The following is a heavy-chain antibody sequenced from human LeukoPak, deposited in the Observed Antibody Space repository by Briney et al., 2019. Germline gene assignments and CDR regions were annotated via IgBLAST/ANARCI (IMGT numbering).Heavy chain of an antibody. CDR2: IRHSGTT. J-gene: IGHJ4*02. CDR1: GGSFSGYY. V-gene: IGHV4-34*01. D-gene: IGHD3-10*01. CDR3: ASSGYGSGSYPPDFDY. Sequence: SETLSLTCAVYGGSFSGYYWSWIRQPPGKGLEWIGTIRHSGTTYYNPSLKSRVTISIDSSKNQFSLKLTSVTAADTAVYYCASSGYGSGSYPPDFDYWGQGTLVTVSS.